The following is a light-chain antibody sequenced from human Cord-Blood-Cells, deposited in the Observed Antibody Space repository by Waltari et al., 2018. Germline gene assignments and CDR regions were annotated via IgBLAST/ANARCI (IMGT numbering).Light chain of an antibody. CDR2: AAS. V-gene: IGKV3-11*01. J-gene: IGKJ4*01. CDR3: QQRSNWLT. CDR1: QSVSSY. Sequence: EIVLTQSPATLSLSPGEIATLSFRTSQSVSSYLAWYQQKPGQAPRLLIYAASNRATGIPARFSGSGSGTDFTLTISSLEPEDFAVYYCQQRSNWLTFGGGTKVEIK.